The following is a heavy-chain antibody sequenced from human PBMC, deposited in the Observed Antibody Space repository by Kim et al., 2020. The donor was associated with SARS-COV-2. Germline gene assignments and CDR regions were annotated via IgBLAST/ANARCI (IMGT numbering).Heavy chain of an antibody. D-gene: IGHD2-2*01. CDR3: ARSGAYRSSTSCYPTYYYYGMDV. CDR1: GYTFTSYG. CDR2: ISAYNGNT. J-gene: IGHJ6*02. Sequence: ASVKVSCKASGYTFTSYGISWVRQAPGQGLEWMGWISAYNGNTNYAQKLQGRVTMTTDTSTSTAYMELRSLRSDDTAVYYCARSGAYRSSTSCYPTYYYYGMDVWGQGTTVTVSS. V-gene: IGHV1-18*01.